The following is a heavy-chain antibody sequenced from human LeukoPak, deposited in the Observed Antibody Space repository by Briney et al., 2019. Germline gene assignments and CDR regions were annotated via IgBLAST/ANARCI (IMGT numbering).Heavy chain of an antibody. Sequence: SETLSLTCAVDGGSFGGYYWTWFRQSPGKGLEWIGEITHSGSTNYNPSLKSRVIISTDTSNNQFSLKLSSVTAADTAVYYCARGPPQTYFHGNGYYYFDYWGQGTLVTVSS. J-gene: IGHJ4*02. V-gene: IGHV4-34*01. D-gene: IGHD3-22*01. CDR3: ARGPPQTYFHGNGYYYFDY. CDR1: GGSFGGYY. CDR2: ITHSGST.